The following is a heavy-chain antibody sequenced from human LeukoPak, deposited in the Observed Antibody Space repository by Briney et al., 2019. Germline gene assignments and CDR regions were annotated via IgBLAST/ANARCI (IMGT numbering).Heavy chain of an antibody. Sequence: GGSLRLSCAYSGFTFRNHGMHWVRQAPGKGLEWVAVASTDEISQSYAGSVKGRFIISRDNSKNTVILQMNTLRTEDTAVYFCAAFTATKLDYWGQGILVSVSS. D-gene: IGHD2-21*02. CDR3: AAFTATKLDY. CDR1: GFTFRNHG. CDR2: ASTDEISQ. V-gene: IGHV3-30*03. J-gene: IGHJ4*02.